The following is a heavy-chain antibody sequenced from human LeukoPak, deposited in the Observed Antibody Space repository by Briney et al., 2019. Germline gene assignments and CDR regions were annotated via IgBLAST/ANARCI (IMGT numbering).Heavy chain of an antibody. V-gene: IGHV3-53*01. J-gene: IGHJ6*02. CDR2: IYSGGST. Sequence: GGSLRLSCEASGFSVSNSYMSWVRQAPGKGLEWVSVIYSGGSTNYADSVKGRFTISRDNSKNTLYLQMNSLRAEDTAVYYCARDRKGSGSYRARYYYYGMDVWGQGTTVTVSS. CDR3: ARDRKGSGSYRARYYYYGMDV. D-gene: IGHD3-10*01. CDR1: GFSVSNSY.